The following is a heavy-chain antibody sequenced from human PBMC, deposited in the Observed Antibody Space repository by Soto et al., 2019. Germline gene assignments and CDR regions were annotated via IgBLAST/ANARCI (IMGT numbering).Heavy chain of an antibody. CDR2: ISSSGSTI. CDR1: GFIFSDYY. Sequence: QVQLVESGGGLVKPGGSLRLSCAASGFIFSDYYMSWIRQAPGKGLEWVSYISSSGSTIYYADSVKGRFTISRDNAKNSLYLQMNSLRAEDTAVYYCARVVGYCSGGSCYSVWYYYYYMDVWGKGTTVTVSS. D-gene: IGHD2-15*01. CDR3: ARVVGYCSGGSCYSVWYYYYYMDV. J-gene: IGHJ6*03. V-gene: IGHV3-11*01.